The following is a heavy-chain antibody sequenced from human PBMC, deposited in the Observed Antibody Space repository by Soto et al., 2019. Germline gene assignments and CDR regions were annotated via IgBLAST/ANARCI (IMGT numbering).Heavy chain of an antibody. CDR2: IYYSGST. J-gene: IGHJ6*02. Sequence: PSETLSLTCTVSGGSISTYYWSWIRQPPGKGLEWIGYIYYSGSTYYNPSLKSRVTISVDTSKNQFSLKLSSVTAADTAVYYCARDVQDIVLGPAANNYYYYGMDVWGQGTTVTVSS. CDR1: GGSISTYY. CDR3: ARDVQDIVLGPAANNYYYYGMDV. D-gene: IGHD2-2*01. V-gene: IGHV4-59*04.